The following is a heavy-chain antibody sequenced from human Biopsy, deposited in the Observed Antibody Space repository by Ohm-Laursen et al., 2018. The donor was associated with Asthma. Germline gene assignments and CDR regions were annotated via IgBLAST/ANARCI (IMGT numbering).Heavy chain of an antibody. Sequence: SLRLSCAAPGFVFSQCGMHWVRQGPGKGLEWVALVSSDGHNKYYEDSVRGRFTISRDNSRNRLYLQINRLTVEDSAVYFCARQSGQDYGDSSGFDIWGQGTKVAISS. J-gene: IGHJ3*02. CDR3: ARQSGQDYGDSSGFDI. CDR2: VSSDGHNK. CDR1: GFVFSQCG. V-gene: IGHV3-30*03. D-gene: IGHD3-22*01.